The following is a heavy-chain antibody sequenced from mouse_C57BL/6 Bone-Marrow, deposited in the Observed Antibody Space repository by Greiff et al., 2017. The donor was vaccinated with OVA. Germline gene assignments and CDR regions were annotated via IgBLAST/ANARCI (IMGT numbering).Heavy chain of an antibody. Sequence: VQLQQPGAELVKPGASVKLSCKASGYTFTSYWMQWVKQRPGQGLEWIGEIDPSDSYTNYNQKFKGKAPLTVDTSSSTAYMQLSSLTSEDSAVYYCASRCAMDYWGQGTSVTVSS. CDR2: IDPSDSYT. V-gene: IGHV1-50*01. D-gene: IGHD2-14*01. CDR3: ASRCAMDY. CDR1: GYTFTSYW. J-gene: IGHJ4*01.